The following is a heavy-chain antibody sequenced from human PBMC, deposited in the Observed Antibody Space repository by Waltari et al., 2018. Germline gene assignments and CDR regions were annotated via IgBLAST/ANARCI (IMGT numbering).Heavy chain of an antibody. V-gene: IGHV1-2*06. Sequence: QVQLVQSGAEVKKPGASVKVSCKASGYTFTGYYMHWVRQAPGQGLEWMGRINPNSGGTNYAQKFQGRVTMTRDTSISTAYMELSRLRSDDTAVYYCARDREVRGVFDAFDIWGQGTMVTVSS. CDR1: GYTFTGYY. J-gene: IGHJ3*02. CDR2: INPNSGGT. CDR3: ARDREVRGVFDAFDI. D-gene: IGHD3-10*01.